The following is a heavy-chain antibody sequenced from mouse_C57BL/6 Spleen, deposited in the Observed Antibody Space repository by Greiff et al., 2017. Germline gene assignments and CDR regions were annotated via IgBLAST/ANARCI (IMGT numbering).Heavy chain of an antibody. CDR2: IYPRSGNT. Sequence: QVQLQQSGAELARPGASVKLSCKASGYTFTSYGISWVKQRTGQGLEWIGEIYPRSGNTYYNEQFKGKATLTADKSSSTAYMELRSLTSEDSAVYFCARFYYDYDVEGMDYWGQGTSVTVSS. J-gene: IGHJ4*01. D-gene: IGHD2-4*01. CDR3: ARFYYDYDVEGMDY. V-gene: IGHV1-81*01. CDR1: GYTFTSYG.